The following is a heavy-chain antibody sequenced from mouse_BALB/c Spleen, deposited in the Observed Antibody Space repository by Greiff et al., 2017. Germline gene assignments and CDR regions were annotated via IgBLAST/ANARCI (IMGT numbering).Heavy chain of an antibody. J-gene: IGHJ2*01. V-gene: IGHV1S22*01. D-gene: IGHD1-1*01. CDR3: TRSGNLRSLDY. CDR2: IYPGSGST. Sequence: LQQPGSELVRPGASVKLSCKASGYTFTSYWMHWVKQRHGQGLEWIGNIYPGSGSTNYDEKFKSTGTLTVDTSSSTAYMHLSSLTSEDSAVYYCTRSGNLRSLDYWGQGTTLTVSS. CDR1: GYTFTSYW.